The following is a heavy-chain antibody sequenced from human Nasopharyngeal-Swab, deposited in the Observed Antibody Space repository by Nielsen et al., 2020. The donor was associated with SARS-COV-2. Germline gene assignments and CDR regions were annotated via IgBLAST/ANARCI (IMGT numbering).Heavy chain of an antibody. D-gene: IGHD3-22*01. V-gene: IGHV3-15*01. J-gene: IGHJ3*02. CDR3: TTSGYDSTSDAFDI. CDR1: GFTFSNAW. Sequence: GSLKISCAASGFTFSNAWMSWVRQAPGKGLEWVGRIKSKTDGGTTDYAAPVKGRFTISRDDSKNTLYLQMNSLKTEDTAVYYCTTSGYDSTSDAFDIWGQGTMVTVSS. CDR2: IKSKTDGGTT.